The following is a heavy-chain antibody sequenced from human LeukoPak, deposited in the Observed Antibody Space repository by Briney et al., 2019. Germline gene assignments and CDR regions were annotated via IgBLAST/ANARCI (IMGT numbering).Heavy chain of an antibody. CDR2: IYPGDSDT. J-gene: IGHJ5*02. CDR1: RSSFISYW. V-gene: IGHV5-51*01. D-gene: IGHD3-22*01. CDR3: ARLEWYYYDSSGYPAWFDP. Sequence: GESLRISCKGSRSSFISYWIGWVRQMPRKGLEWMGVIYPGDSDTRYSPSFQGQVTISADKSISTAYLQWSSLKASDTAMYYCARLEWYYYDSSGYPAWFDPWGQGTLVTVSS.